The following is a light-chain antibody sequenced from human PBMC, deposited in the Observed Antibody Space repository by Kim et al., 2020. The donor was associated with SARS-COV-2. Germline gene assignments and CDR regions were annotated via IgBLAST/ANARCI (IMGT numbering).Light chain of an antibody. J-gene: IGKJ4*01. Sequence: EIVFTQSPATLSLSPGERATLTCRASQSVGSYLGWYQQKPGQAPRLLIYDASNRATGIPARFSGSGSGTDFTLTISSLEPEDFAVYYCQQRSNWPLTFGGGTKVDIK. V-gene: IGKV3-11*01. CDR3: QQRSNWPLT. CDR1: QSVGSY. CDR2: DAS.